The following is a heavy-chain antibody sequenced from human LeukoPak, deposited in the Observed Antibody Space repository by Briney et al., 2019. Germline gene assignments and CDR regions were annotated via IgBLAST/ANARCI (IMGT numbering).Heavy chain of an antibody. D-gene: IGHD3-16*02. CDR1: GFTFSSYS. J-gene: IGHJ4*02. V-gene: IGHV3-9*01. CDR3: AKSYPPYYDYVWGSYRYGYFDY. Sequence: PGGSLRLSCAASGFTFSSYSMNWVRQAPGKGLEWVSGISWNSGSIGYADSVKGRFTISRDNAKNSLYLQMNSLRAEDTALYYCAKSYPPYYDYVWGSYRYGYFDYWGQGTLVTVSS. CDR2: ISWNSGSI.